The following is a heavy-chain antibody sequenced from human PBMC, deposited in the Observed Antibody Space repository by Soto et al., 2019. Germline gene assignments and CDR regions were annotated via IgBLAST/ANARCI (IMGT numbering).Heavy chain of an antibody. CDR1: GFTFDAYA. D-gene: IGHD2-15*01. CDR2: ISWNITII. J-gene: IGHJ4*01. Sequence: EVQLVESGGGLVQPGRSLRLSCAASGFTFDAYAMHWVRRVPGKGLEWVSSISWNITIIGYADSVKGRFTISRDNAKTSLYLQMNSLPPEDTALYYCAKGGPDCFCSGGRCYFDYWCHGNLVTASA. CDR3: AKGGPDCFCSGGRCYFDY. V-gene: IGHV3-9*01.